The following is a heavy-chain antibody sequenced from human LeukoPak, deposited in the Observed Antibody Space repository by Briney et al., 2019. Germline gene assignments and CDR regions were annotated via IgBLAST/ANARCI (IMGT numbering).Heavy chain of an antibody. CDR1: GITLNNYG. CDR3: AKRGVVIRVILVGFHKEAYYFES. V-gene: IGHV3-23*01. Sequence: PGGSLRLSCAVSGITLNNYGMTWVRQAPGKGLEWVAGISDSGGSTKYADSVKGRFTISRDNPKNTLYLQMNSLRAGDTAVYFCAKRGVVIRVILVGFHKEAYYFESWGQGALVTVSS. D-gene: IGHD3/OR15-3a*01. CDR2: ISDSGGST. J-gene: IGHJ4*02.